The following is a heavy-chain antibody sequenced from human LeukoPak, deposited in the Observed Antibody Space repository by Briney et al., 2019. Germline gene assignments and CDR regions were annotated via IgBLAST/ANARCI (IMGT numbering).Heavy chain of an antibody. Sequence: PGRSLRLSCAASGFTFDDYAMHWVRQAPGKGLEWVSGISWNSGSIGYADSVKGRFTISRDNAKNSLYLQMNSLRAEDMALYYCAKDIFSGGTANASFDYWGQGTLVTVSS. CDR2: ISWNSGSI. CDR3: AKDIFSGGTANASFDY. CDR1: GFTFDDYA. V-gene: IGHV3-9*03. D-gene: IGHD4-23*01. J-gene: IGHJ4*02.